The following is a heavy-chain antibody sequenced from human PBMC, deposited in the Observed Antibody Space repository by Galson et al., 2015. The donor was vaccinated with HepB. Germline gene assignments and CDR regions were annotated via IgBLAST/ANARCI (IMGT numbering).Heavy chain of an antibody. CDR1: GFTFSDYY. V-gene: IGHV3-11*06. J-gene: IGHJ6*03. Sequence: SLRLSCAASGFTFSDYYMSWIRQAPGKGLEWVSYISSSSSYTNYADSVRGRFTISRDNAKNSLYLQMNSLRAEDTAVYYCARDPLTTTDYYYYYTDVWGNATTVTVSS. D-gene: IGHD1-14*01. CDR3: ARDPLTTTDYYYYYTDV. CDR2: ISSSSSYT.